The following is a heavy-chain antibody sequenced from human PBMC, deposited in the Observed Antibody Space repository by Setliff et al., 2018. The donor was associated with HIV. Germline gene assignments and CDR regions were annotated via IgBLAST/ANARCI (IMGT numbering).Heavy chain of an antibody. V-gene: IGHV1-69*05. CDR2: IIPTFGSA. CDR1: GGTFSRYG. D-gene: IGHD3-10*01. J-gene: IGHJ3*02. Sequence: SVKVSCKASGGTFSRYGINWVRQAPGQGLEWMGGIIPTFGSANYAPRFQGRVTILTDESTRTAYSELSSLTSENTAVYYCAAAIRGVFEAFDIWGQGTVVTVSS. CDR3: AAAIRGVFEAFDI.